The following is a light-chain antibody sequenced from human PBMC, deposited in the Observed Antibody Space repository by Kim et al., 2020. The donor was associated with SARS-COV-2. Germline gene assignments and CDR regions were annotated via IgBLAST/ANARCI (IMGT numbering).Light chain of an antibody. CDR3: QVWDSSSDHV. Sequence: VAPGKTARITCGGNNIGSKSVHWYQQKPGQAPVLVIYYDSDRPSGIPERFSGSNSGNTATLTISRVEAGDEADYYCQVWDSSSDHVFGTGTKVTVL. CDR1: NIGSKS. J-gene: IGLJ1*01. CDR2: YDS. V-gene: IGLV3-21*04.